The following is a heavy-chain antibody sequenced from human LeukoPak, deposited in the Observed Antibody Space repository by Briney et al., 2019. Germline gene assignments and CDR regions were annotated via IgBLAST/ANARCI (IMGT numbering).Heavy chain of an antibody. Sequence: SETLSLTCTVSGGSISSSSYYWGWIRQPPGKGLEWIGSIYDSGSTYYNPSLKSRVTISVDTSKNQFSLKLSSVTAADTAVYYCASTNSGSYQGYFDYWGQGTLVTVSS. CDR3: ASTNSGSYQGYFDY. CDR1: GGSISSSSYY. D-gene: IGHD1-26*01. V-gene: IGHV4-39*01. J-gene: IGHJ4*02. CDR2: IYDSGST.